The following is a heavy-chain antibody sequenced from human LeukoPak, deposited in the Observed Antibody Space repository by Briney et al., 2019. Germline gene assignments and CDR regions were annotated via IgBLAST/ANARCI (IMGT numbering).Heavy chain of an antibody. CDR1: GGSISSGSYY. CDR2: IYTSGST. V-gene: IGHV4-61*02. J-gene: IGHJ4*02. Sequence: SETLSLTCTVSGGSISSGSYYWSWIRQPAGKGLEWTGRIYTSGSTNYNPSLKSRVTISVDTSKNQFSLKLSSVTAADTAVYYCASTHSSGYSTFDYWGQGTLVTVSS. CDR3: ASTHSSGYSTFDY. D-gene: IGHD3-22*01.